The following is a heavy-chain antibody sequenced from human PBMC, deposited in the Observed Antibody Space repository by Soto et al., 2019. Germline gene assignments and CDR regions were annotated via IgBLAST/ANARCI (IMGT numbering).Heavy chain of an antibody. D-gene: IGHD6-19*01. CDR1: GGSISSAGYY. CDR3: ARVAVAGTRVDY. J-gene: IGHJ4*02. CDR2: IHYSGST. Sequence: SETLSLTCSVSGGSISSAGYYWSWIRQHPGKGLEWIGYIHYSGSTNYNPSLKSRVTISVDMSKNQFSLKLSSVTAADTAVYYCARVAVAGTRVDYWGQGTLVTVSS. V-gene: IGHV4-61*08.